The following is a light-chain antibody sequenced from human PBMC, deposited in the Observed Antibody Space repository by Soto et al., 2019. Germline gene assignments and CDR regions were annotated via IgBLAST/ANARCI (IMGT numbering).Light chain of an antibody. CDR2: EVS. J-gene: IGLJ1*01. CDR3: SSYTISSTTV. V-gene: IGLV2-14*01. CDR1: SSDTGGYDF. Sequence: QSALTQPASVSGSPGQSLTISCTGTSSDTGGYDFVSWYRQQPGKAPKLLIYEVSHRPSGVSSRFSASKSGNTASLTISGLQAEDEGDYYCSSYTISSTTVFGTGTKLTVL.